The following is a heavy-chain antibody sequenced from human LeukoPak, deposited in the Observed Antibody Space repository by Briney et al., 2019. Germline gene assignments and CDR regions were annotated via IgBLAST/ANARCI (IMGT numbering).Heavy chain of an antibody. D-gene: IGHD6-19*01. V-gene: IGHV4-4*07. Sequence: SETLSLTCIVSGGSISSYYWSWIRQPAGKGLEWIGRIYTSGSTNYNPSLKSRVTMSVDTSKNQFSLKLSSVTAADTAVYYCARVSAYVGSGWFFDYWGQGTLVTVSP. CDR1: GGSISSYY. J-gene: IGHJ4*02. CDR2: IYTSGST. CDR3: ARVSAYVGSGWFFDY.